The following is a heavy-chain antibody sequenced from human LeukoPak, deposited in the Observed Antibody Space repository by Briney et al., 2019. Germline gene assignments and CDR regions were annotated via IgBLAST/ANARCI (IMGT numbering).Heavy chain of an antibody. V-gene: IGHV5-51*01. J-gene: IGHJ4*02. Sequence: GESLKISCKGSGYSFTNYWIGWVRQMPEKGLEWMGIIYPGDSDTRYSPSFQGQVTISADKSISTAYLQWSSLKASDTAMYYCARHAGDSSGYLTPGFDYWGQGTLVTVSS. D-gene: IGHD3-22*01. CDR2: IYPGDSDT. CDR1: GYSFTNYW. CDR3: ARHAGDSSGYLTPGFDY.